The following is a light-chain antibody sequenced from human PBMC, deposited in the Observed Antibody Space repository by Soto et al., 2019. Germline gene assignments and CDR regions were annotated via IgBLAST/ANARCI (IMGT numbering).Light chain of an antibody. J-gene: IGKJ5*01. CDR3: QQRSSWPIT. CDR2: DAS. CDR1: QSVSSY. V-gene: IGKV3-11*01. Sequence: EIVLTQSPVTLSLSPGERATLSCRASQSVSSYLAWYQQRPGQAPRLLIYDASRRATGIPDRFSGSGSGADFTLTISSLEPEDFAVYYCQQRSSWPITFGQGTRLEIK.